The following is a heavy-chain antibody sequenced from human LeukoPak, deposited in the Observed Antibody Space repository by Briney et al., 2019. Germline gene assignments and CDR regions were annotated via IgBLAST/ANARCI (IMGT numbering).Heavy chain of an antibody. CDR2: ISDTGGTT. CDR1: GFTFSNLA. Sequence: GGSLRLSCVASGFTFSNLAMGWVRQAPGKGLEWVSVISDTGGTTYYADSVKGRFTISTDNSRNTLHLQMNSLRVDDTAVYFCAKDAHRYSGWYFFDHWGQGNLVTVST. V-gene: IGHV3-23*01. J-gene: IGHJ4*02. CDR3: AKDAHRYSGWYFFDH. D-gene: IGHD6-19*01.